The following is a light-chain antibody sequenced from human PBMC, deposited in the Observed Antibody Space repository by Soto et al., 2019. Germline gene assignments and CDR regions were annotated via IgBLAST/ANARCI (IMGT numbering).Light chain of an antibody. J-gene: IGLJ1*01. CDR1: SSNIGAGYD. CDR3: SSYVGRNLLL. V-gene: IGLV1-40*01. Sequence: QSVLTQPPSVSGAPGQRVTISCTGSSSNIGAGYDVHWYQQLPGTAPKLLIYGNTNRPSGVPDRFSGSKSGPSASLAITGLQAEDEADYYCSSYVGRNLLLFGAGTKVTVL. CDR2: GNT.